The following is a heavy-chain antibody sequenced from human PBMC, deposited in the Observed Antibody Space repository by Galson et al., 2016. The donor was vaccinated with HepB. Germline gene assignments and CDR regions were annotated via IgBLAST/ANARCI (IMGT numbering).Heavy chain of an antibody. CDR1: GFTFSSHW. D-gene: IGHD2-15*01. V-gene: IGHV3-7*01. Sequence: SLRLSCAASGFTFSSHWMSWVRQAPGRGLEWVANIKQDGSDKHYVDSVKGRFTVSRDNARKSMFLQMESLRVDDTAVYYCARRLSVLVIAARGWGYGMDVWGQGTLVTVPS. CDR3: ARRLSVLVIAARGWGYGMDV. CDR2: IKQDGSDK. J-gene: IGHJ6*02.